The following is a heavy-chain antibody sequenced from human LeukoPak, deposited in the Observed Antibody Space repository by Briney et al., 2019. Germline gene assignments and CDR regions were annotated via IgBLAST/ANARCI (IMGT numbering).Heavy chain of an antibody. V-gene: IGHV4-59*01. CDR3: ARGYTMPPYLLGY. D-gene: IGHD2-2*01. Sequence: SETLSLTCTVSGGSIRSYYWSWIRQPPGKGLEWIGYIYYSGSTNYNPSLKSRVTISVDTSKNQFSLKLSSVTAADTAVYYCARGYTMPPYLLGYWGQGTLVTVSS. CDR2: IYYSGST. J-gene: IGHJ4*02. CDR1: GGSIRSYY.